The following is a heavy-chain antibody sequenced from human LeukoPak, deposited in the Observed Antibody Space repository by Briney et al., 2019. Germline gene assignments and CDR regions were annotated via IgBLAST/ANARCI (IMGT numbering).Heavy chain of an antibody. CDR3: AKDGAIWPLFDS. V-gene: IGHV4-4*07. J-gene: IGHJ4*02. CDR1: GGSISR. Sequence: SETLSLTCTVSGGSISRGSWIRQPAGKGLEWIGRFSASGSTDYNPSLKSRVTMSVDTSKNQFSLRLISVTAADTAVYYCAKDGAIWPLFDSWGQGILVTVSS. CDR2: FSASGST.